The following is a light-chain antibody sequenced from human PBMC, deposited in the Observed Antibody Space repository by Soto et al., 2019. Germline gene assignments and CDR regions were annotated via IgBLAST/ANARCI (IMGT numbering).Light chain of an antibody. V-gene: IGKV1-39*01. Sequence: IQMTQSPSSLSASVGDRVTITCRASQTISSYLNWYQQKPGKAPNLLIYDASSLQSGVPSRFSGSGSGTDFTLTISSLQPEDFASYYCQQSYSTPFTFGPGTKVDIK. CDR2: DAS. J-gene: IGKJ3*01. CDR3: QQSYSTPFT. CDR1: QTISSY.